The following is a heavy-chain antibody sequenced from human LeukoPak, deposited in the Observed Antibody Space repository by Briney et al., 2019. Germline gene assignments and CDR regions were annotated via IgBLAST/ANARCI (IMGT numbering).Heavy chain of an antibody. CDR1: GSSFTSYW. CDR3: ARHSAVAGTANDY. J-gene: IGHJ4*02. D-gene: IGHD6-19*01. CDR2: IYPGDSDT. V-gene: IGHV5-51*01. Sequence: GESLQISCQGSGSSFTSYWIGWVRQMPGKGLEWMGIIYPGDSDTRYSPSFQGQVTISADKSISTAYLQWSSLKASDTAMYYCARHSAVAGTANDYWGQGTLVTVSS.